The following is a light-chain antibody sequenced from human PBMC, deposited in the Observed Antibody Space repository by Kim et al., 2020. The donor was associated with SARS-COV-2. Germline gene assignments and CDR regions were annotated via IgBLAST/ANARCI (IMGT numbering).Light chain of an antibody. CDR3: QAWDSSTWV. CDR2: QDS. V-gene: IGLV3-1*01. Sequence: VSPGKTASITGSGDKLGDKYACWYQQKPGQSPVLVIYQDSERPSGIPERFSGSNSGNTATLTISGTQAMDEADYYCQAWDSSTWVFGGGTQLTVL. J-gene: IGLJ3*02. CDR1: KLGDKY.